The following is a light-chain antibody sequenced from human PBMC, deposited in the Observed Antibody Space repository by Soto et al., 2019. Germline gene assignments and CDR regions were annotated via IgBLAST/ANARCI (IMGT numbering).Light chain of an antibody. V-gene: IGLV1-44*01. J-gene: IGLJ3*02. CDR1: ASNIGRNT. CDR3: GSYVGSKSFV. CDR2: SDN. Sequence: QSVLTQPPSASGTPGQRVTISCSGGASNIGRNTVNWYQDLPGTAPKLLISSDNKRPSGVPDRFSGAKSGTSASLAISGLQSDDEADYDCGSYVGSKSFVFGGGTKLTVL.